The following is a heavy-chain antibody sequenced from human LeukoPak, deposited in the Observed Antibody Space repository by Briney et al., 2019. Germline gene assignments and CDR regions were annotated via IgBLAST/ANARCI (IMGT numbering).Heavy chain of an antibody. V-gene: IGHV3-23*01. D-gene: IGHD3-22*01. CDR2: ISGSGGST. CDR1: GFTFSSYG. Sequence: GGSLRLSCTASGFTFSSYGMSWVRQAPGKGLDWVSAISGSGGSTYYADSVKGRFSISRDNSKNTLYLQMNSLRAEDTAVYYCARKAYDSSGYLVDYWGQGTLVTVSS. J-gene: IGHJ4*02. CDR3: ARKAYDSSGYLVDY.